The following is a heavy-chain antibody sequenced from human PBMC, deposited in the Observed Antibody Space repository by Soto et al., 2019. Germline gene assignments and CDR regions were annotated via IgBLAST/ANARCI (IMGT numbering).Heavy chain of an antibody. CDR1: GFTFSTYW. J-gene: IGHJ4*02. Sequence: EVQLVESGGGLVQPGGSLRLSCAASGFTFSTYWMHWVRQAPGKGLVWVSRINEDGSTINYADSVKGRFTISRDNAKNTVYREGTRRSAEDGAVYYCTRDIGGRGGYWGQGTLVTVSS. CDR2: INEDGSTI. V-gene: IGHV3-74*01. D-gene: IGHD3-10*01. CDR3: TRDIGGRGGY.